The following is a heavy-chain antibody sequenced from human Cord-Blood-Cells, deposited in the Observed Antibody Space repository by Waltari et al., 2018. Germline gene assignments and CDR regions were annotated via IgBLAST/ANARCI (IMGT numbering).Heavy chain of an antibody. CDR3: ARMGGTTIYYYMDV. CDR2: INPNSGGT. V-gene: IGHV1-2*02. J-gene: IGHJ6*03. CDR1: GYTFTGPY. D-gene: IGHD1-7*01. Sequence: QVQPVQSGAEVKQPEASVKVPCQASGYTFTGPYMHWERQAPGQGLEWMGWINPNSGGTNYAQKFQGRVTMTRDTSISTAYMELSRLRSDDTAVYYCARMGGTTIYYYMDVWGKGTTVTVSS.